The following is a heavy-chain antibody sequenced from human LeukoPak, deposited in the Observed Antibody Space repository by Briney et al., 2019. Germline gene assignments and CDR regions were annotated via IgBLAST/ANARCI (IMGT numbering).Heavy chain of an antibody. V-gene: IGHV3-30*02. CDR1: GFTFSSYG. CDR2: IRYDGSNK. D-gene: IGHD2-15*01. CDR3: AKDPPRYCSGGSCYSGFDY. Sequence: GGSLRLSCAASGFTFSSYGMHWVRQAPGKGLEWVAFIRYDGSNKYYADSVKGRFTISRGNSKNTLYLQMNSLRAEDTAVYYCAKDPPRYCSGGSCYSGFDYWGQGTLVTVSS. J-gene: IGHJ4*02.